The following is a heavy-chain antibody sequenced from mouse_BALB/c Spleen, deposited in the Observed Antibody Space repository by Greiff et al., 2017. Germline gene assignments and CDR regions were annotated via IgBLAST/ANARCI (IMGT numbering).Heavy chain of an antibody. V-gene: IGHV1-5*01. Sequence: VQLQQSGTVLARPGASVKMSCKASGYSFTSYWMHWVKQRPGQGLEWIGAIYPGNSDTSYNQKFKGKAKLTAVTSASTAYMELSSLTNEDSAVYYCTGGSYYDYSTSLFDYWGQGTTLTVSS. J-gene: IGHJ2*01. D-gene: IGHD2-4*01. CDR3: TGGSYYDYSTSLFDY. CDR2: IYPGNSDT. CDR1: GYSFTSYW.